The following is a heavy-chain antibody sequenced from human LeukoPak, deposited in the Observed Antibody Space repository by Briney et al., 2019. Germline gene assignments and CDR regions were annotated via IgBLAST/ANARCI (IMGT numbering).Heavy chain of an antibody. CDR3: AGAPHTYYDFWSGSEFDY. J-gene: IGHJ4*02. CDR2: IYYSGST. V-gene: IGHV4-59*01. Sequence: SETLSLTCTVSGGSISSYYWSWIRQPPGKGLEWIGYIYYSGSTNYNPSLKSRVTISVDTSKNQFSLKLSSVTAEDTAVYYCAGAPHTYYDFWSGSEFDYWGQGTLVTVSS. D-gene: IGHD3-3*01. CDR1: GGSISSYY.